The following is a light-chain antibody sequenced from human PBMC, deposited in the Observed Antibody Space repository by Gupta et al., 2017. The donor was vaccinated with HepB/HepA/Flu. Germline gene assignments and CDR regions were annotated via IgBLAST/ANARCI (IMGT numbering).Light chain of an antibody. J-gene: IGLJ2*01. CDR2: EVT. CDR1: SSDIGTYNL. V-gene: IGLV2-23*02. CDR3: CSYGIWGVI. Sequence: QSALTQPASVSGSPGQSITISCTGTSSDIGTYNLVSWYQQPPGKAPKLILYEVTKRPSGVSNRFSGSKSGKTVSLTISGLQAKDEADYYCCSYGIWGVIFGGGTKLTVL.